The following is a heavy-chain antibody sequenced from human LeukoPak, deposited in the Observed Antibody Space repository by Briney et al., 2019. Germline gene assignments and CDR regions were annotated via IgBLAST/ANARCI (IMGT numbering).Heavy chain of an antibody. J-gene: IGHJ5*02. CDR1: GFTFSSYE. CDR2: ISSRGSTI. Sequence: GGSLRLSCAASGFTFSSYEMNWVRQAPGKGLEWVSYISSRGSTIYYADSVKGRFTISRDNAKNSLYLQMNSLRAEDTAVYYCARDPRWFGELLPNWFDPWGQGTLVTVSS. V-gene: IGHV3-48*03. CDR3: ARDPRWFGELLPNWFDP. D-gene: IGHD3-10*01.